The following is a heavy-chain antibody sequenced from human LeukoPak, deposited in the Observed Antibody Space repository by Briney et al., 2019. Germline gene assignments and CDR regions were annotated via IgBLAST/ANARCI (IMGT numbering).Heavy chain of an antibody. J-gene: IGHJ4*02. D-gene: IGHD6-19*01. V-gene: IGHV4-59*01. CDR3: ARGYSGWYYVY. CDR2: IYYSGST. Sequence: SETLSLTCTVSGGSISSYYWSWIRQPPGKGLEWIGYIYYSGSTNYNPSLKSRVTISVDTSKNQFSLKLSSVTATDTAVYYCARGYSGWYYVYWGQGTLVTVSS. CDR1: GGSISSYY.